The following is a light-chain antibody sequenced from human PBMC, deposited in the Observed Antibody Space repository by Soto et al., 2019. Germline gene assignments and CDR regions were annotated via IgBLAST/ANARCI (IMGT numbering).Light chain of an antibody. V-gene: IGKV3-20*01. CDR3: QQYGSSPPYT. CDR1: HSVSSSY. Sequence: EIVLTQSPGTLSLSPGERATLSCRASHSVSSSYLAWYQQKPGQAPRLLIYGASSRATGIPDRFSGSGSGTDFTPTISRLQPEDFAVYYCQQYGSSPPYTFGQGTKLEIK. CDR2: GAS. J-gene: IGKJ2*01.